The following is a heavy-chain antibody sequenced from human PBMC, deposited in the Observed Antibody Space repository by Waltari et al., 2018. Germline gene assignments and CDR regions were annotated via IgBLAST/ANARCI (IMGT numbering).Heavy chain of an antibody. CDR3: AGSGYSYEAY. D-gene: IGHD5-18*01. V-gene: IGHV3-33*01. CDR2: IWYDGSNK. Sequence: QVQLVESGGGVVQPGRSLRLSCAASGFTFSSYGQHWVRQAPGKGLEWVAVIWYDGSNKYYADSVKGRFTISRDNSKNTLYLQMNSLRAEDTVVYYCAGSGYSYEAYWGQGTLVTVSS. J-gene: IGHJ4*02. CDR1: GFTFSSYG.